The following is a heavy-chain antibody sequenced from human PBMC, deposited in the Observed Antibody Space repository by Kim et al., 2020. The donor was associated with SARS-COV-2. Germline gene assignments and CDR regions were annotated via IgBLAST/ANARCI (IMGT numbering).Heavy chain of an antibody. CDR1: GFSFSTYA. D-gene: IGHD5-12*01. CDR2: ISGFDGGT. J-gene: IGHJ4*02. CDR3: AAKETGYTPLVY. Sequence: GGSLRLSCAASGFSFSTYAMNWVRQAPGKGLEWVSSISGFDGGTYYSDSVKGRFTISRDNSKSTLYLQMNSLRAEDTALYYCAAKETGYTPLVYWGQGTLVTVSS. V-gene: IGHV3-23*01.